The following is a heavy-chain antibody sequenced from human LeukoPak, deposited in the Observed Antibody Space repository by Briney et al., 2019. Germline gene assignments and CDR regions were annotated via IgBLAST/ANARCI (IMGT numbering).Heavy chain of an antibody. V-gene: IGHV1-2*02. CDR2: INPNSGGT. CDR3: ARLGGYSGYDFYYYYMDV. D-gene: IGHD5-12*01. Sequence: ASVKVSCTASGYTFTGYYMHWVRQAPGQGLEWMGWINPNSGGTNYAQKFQGRVTMTRDTSISTAYMELSRLRSDDTAVYYCARLGGYSGYDFYYYYMDVWGKGTTVTVSS. CDR1: GYTFTGYY. J-gene: IGHJ6*03.